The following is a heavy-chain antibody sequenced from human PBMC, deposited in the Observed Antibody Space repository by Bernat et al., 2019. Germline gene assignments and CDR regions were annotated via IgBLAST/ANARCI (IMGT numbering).Heavy chain of an antibody. J-gene: IGHJ3*02. Sequence: EVQLVESGGGLVQPGGSLRLSCAASGFTFSSYEMNWLRQTPGKGLEWISYIRSSGTPIYYADSVKGRFTISRDNAKNSLYLQMNSLRADDTAVYYCAGAPRALGATLDAFDIWGQGTTVTVSS. CDR3: AGAPRALGATLDAFDI. D-gene: IGHD1-26*01. V-gene: IGHV3-48*03. CDR1: GFTFSSYE. CDR2: IRSSGTPI.